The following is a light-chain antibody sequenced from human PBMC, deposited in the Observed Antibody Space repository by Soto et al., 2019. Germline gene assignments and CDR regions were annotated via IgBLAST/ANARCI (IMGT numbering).Light chain of an antibody. V-gene: IGKV1-39*01. CDR3: QQSYSTPPYT. CDR1: QSISSY. J-gene: IGKJ2*01. CDR2: AAS. Sequence: DIQMTQSPSSLSASVGDRVTITCRASQSISSYLNWYQQKPGKAPKLLIYAASSLQSGVPSRFSGSGSGTDFTLTISSLQPKDFATYYCQQSYSTPPYTFGQGPKLEIK.